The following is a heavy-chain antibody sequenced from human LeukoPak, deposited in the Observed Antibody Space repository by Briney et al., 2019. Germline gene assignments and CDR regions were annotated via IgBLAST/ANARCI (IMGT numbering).Heavy chain of an antibody. V-gene: IGHV4-34*01. Sequence: SETLSLTCAVYGGSFSGYYWSWIRQPPGKGLEWIGEINHSGSTNYNPSLKSRVTISVDTSKNQFSLKLSFVTAADTAVYYCARGRGRRGVRGVYYLDYWGQGTLVTVSS. CDR1: GGSFSGYY. CDR2: INHSGST. J-gene: IGHJ4*02. CDR3: ARGRGRRGVRGVYYLDY. D-gene: IGHD3-10*01.